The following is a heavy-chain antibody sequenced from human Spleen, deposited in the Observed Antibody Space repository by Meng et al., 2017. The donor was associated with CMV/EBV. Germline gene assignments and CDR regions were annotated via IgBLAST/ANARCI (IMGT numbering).Heavy chain of an antibody. CDR2: INSNNGGT. CDR3: ARGGQGYSGY. CDR1: GYIFTAYH. V-gene: IGHV1-2*02. Sequence: ASVKVSCKASGYIFTAYHIHWVRQAPGQGLEWMGWINSNNGGTNYAPNLQGRLTMTREASISTAYMELSRLRSDDTAVYYCARGGQGYSGYWGQGTLVTVSS. J-gene: IGHJ4*02. D-gene: IGHD5-12*01.